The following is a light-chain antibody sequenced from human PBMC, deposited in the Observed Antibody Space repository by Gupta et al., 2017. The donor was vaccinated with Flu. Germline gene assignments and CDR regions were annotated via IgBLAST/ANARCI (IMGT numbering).Light chain of an antibody. CDR3: QQYNSYPWT. V-gene: IGKV1-5*03. J-gene: IGKJ1*01. Sequence: DLQITQSPSTLSASVGDRVAIPCRASQSISSWLAWYKQKPGKAHTLLIYKASSLESGVPSRFSGSGSGTEFTLTICRLQPDDFATYYCQQYNSYPWTFGQGTKVEIK. CDR2: KAS. CDR1: QSISSW.